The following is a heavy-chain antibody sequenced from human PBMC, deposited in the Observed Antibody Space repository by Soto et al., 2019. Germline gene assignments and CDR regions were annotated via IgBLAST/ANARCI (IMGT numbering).Heavy chain of an antibody. CDR1: GFTLSSYE. D-gene: IGHD5-12*01. J-gene: IGHJ3*01. CDR2: ISRSWEST. V-gene: IGHV3-48*03. Sequence: EVQLVESGGGLVQPGGSLRLTSAASGFTLSSYEMNWVRQAPGKGLDWVSFISRSWESTHYADSVKGRFTISGDTAKNSLYLQMKSLRAEDTAFYYCARDMGWLQFDGFDLWGQGTVVTVSS. CDR3: ARDMGWLQFDGFDL.